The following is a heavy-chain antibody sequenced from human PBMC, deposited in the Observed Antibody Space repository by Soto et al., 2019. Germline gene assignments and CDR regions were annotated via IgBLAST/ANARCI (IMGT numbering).Heavy chain of an antibody. J-gene: IGHJ6*02. V-gene: IGHV3-74*01. CDR2: INSDGSST. Sequence: GGSLRLSCAASGFTFSSYWMHWVRQAPGKGLVWVPRINSDGSSTSYADSVKGRFTISRDNAKNTLYLQMNSLRAEDTAVYYCAREFIVVVPPLNYYSGMDVWGQGTTVTVSS. D-gene: IGHD2-2*01. CDR1: GFTFSSYW. CDR3: AREFIVVVPPLNYYSGMDV.